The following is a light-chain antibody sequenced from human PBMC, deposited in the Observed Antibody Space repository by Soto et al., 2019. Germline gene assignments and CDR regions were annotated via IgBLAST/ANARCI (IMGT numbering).Light chain of an antibody. CDR2: DAS. V-gene: IGKV3-11*01. J-gene: IGKJ3*01. CDR3: QQRSNWPPGSCT. Sequence: EIVLTQSPATLSLSPGERATLSCRASQSVSSYLAWYQQKPGQAPRLLIYDASNRATGIPARFSGSGSGTDFSRAISSLEPEDFAVYYCQQRSNWPPGSCTFGPGTKVDIK. CDR1: QSVSSY.